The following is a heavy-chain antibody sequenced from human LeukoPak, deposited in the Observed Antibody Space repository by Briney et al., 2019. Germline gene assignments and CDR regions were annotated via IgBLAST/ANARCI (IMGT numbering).Heavy chain of an antibody. J-gene: IGHJ6*03. V-gene: IGHV1-8*01. Sequence: GASARVSCKASGYTFTSYDINWVRQATGQGREWMGWMNPNSGNTGYAQKFQGRVTMTRNTSISTAYMELSSLRSEDTAVYYCARMGAPAALISLGVTRYYYYMDVWGKGTTVTISS. CDR2: MNPNSGNT. CDR1: GYTFTSYD. CDR3: ARMGAPAALISLGVTRYYYYMDV. D-gene: IGHD6-13*01.